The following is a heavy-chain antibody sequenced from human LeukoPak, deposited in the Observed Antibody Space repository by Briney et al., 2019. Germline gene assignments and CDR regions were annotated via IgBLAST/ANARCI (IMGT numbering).Heavy chain of an antibody. J-gene: IGHJ4*02. CDR2: IYYSGST. D-gene: IGHD3-22*01. Sequence: SETLSLTCTVSGGSISSYYWSWIRQPPGKGLEWIGYIYYSGSTNYNPSLKSRVTISVDASKNQFSLKLSSVTAADTAVYYCARAYYDSSGYYLXXXFDYWGQGTLVTVSS. CDR3: ARAYYDSSGYYLXXXFDY. V-gene: IGHV4-59*08. CDR1: GGSISSYY.